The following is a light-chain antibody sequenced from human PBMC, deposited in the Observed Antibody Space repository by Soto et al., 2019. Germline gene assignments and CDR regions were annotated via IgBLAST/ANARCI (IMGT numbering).Light chain of an antibody. CDR2: GAS. CDR3: HQRSNWPLT. V-gene: IGKV3-11*01. Sequence: ILTTKSPGPHSVCPGVRDTLSSRASQSLRSSLAWYQQKPGQAPRLLIYGASNRATGIPDRFSGSGSGTDFTLTISSLEPEDFAVYYCHQRSNWPLTVGGGTKVDIK. J-gene: IGKJ4*01. CDR1: QSLRSS.